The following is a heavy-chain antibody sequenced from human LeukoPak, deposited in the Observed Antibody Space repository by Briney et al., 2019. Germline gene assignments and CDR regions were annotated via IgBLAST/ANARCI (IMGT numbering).Heavy chain of an antibody. Sequence: SETLSLTCTVSSGSISSYYWSWIRQPPGKGLEWIGYIYYSGSTNYNPSLKSRVTISVDTSKNQFSLKLSSVTAADTAVYYCARAVAGRSRSFDYWGQGTLVTVSS. V-gene: IGHV4-59*01. CDR2: IYYSGST. J-gene: IGHJ4*02. CDR1: SGSISSYY. CDR3: ARAVAGRSRSFDY. D-gene: IGHD6-19*01.